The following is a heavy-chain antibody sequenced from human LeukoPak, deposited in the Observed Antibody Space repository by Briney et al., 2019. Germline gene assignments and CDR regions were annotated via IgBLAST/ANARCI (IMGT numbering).Heavy chain of an antibody. Sequence: SQTLPLTCAISGDSVSSNSAAWNWIRQSPSRGLEWLGRTYYRSKWYNDYAVSVKSRITINPDTFKNQFSLQLNSVTPEDTAVYYCARDRQQLVPWGLRYGYDAFDIWGQGTMVTVSS. CDR1: GDSVSSNSAA. V-gene: IGHV6-1*01. J-gene: IGHJ3*02. CDR2: TYYRSKWYN. CDR3: ARDRQQLVPWGLRYGYDAFDI. D-gene: IGHD6-13*01.